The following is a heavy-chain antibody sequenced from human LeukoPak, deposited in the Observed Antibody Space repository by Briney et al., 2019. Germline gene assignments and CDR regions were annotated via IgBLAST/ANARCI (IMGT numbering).Heavy chain of an antibody. J-gene: IGHJ5*02. CDR3: ARRKRAGCSSTSCLLNWFDP. D-gene: IGHD2-2*01. CDR2: INHSGST. V-gene: IGHV4-34*01. Sequence: KPSETLSLTCAVYGWSFSGYYWSWIRQPPGKGLEWIGEINHSGSTNYNPSLKSRVTISVDTSKNQFSLKLSSVTAADTAVYYCARRKRAGCSSTSCLLNWFDPWGQGTLVTVSS. CDR1: GWSFSGYY.